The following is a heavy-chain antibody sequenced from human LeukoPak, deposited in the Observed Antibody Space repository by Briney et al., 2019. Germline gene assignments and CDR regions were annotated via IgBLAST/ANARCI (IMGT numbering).Heavy chain of an antibody. CDR2: ISGSGGST. V-gene: IGHV3-23*01. D-gene: IGHD1-26*01. Sequence: GGSLRLSCAASGFTFTSYAMSWVRQAPGKGLEWVSTISGSGGSTYSADSVKGRFTVSRDNSKNTLYLQMNSLRAEDTAVYHCAKVWMGYYFDYWGQGTLVTVSS. J-gene: IGHJ4*02. CDR3: AKVWMGYYFDY. CDR1: GFTFTSYA.